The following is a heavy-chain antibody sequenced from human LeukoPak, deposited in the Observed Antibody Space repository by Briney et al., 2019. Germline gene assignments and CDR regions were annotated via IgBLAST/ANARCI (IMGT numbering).Heavy chain of an antibody. Sequence: SVKVSCRASGGTFSSYAISWVRQAPGQGLEWMGRIIPIFGIANYAQKFQGRVTITADKSTSTAYMELSSLRSEDTAVFYCARGGRANDAFDIWGQGTMVTVSS. V-gene: IGHV1-69*04. CDR2: IIPIFGIA. CDR3: ARGGRANDAFDI. CDR1: GGTFSSYA. J-gene: IGHJ3*02.